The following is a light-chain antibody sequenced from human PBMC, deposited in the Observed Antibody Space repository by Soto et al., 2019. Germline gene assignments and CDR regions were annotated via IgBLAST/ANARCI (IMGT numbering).Light chain of an antibody. CDR2: GAS. CDR3: QQYNKWPPWT. V-gene: IGKV3-20*01. CDR1: QTVGITY. J-gene: IGKJ1*01. Sequence: EIVLTQSPGTLSLSPGERATLSCRASQTVGITYLTWYQHKPGQAPRLLIYGASSRATGIPDRFSGSGSGTDFTLTISGLQSDDFAVYFCQQYNKWPPWTFGHGTKVEIK.